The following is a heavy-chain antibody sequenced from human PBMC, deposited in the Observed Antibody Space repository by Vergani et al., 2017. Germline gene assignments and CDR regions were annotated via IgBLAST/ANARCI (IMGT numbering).Heavy chain of an antibody. D-gene: IGHD3-3*01. J-gene: IGHJ4*02. CDR2: ISSSSSYI. V-gene: IGHV3-21*01. Sequence: ELQLVESGGGLVQPGGSLRLSCAASGSTVSSYSMNWVRQAPGKGLEWVSSISSSSSYIYYADSVKGRFTISRDNAKNSLYLQMNSLRAEDTAVYYCASXDYDFWSGYIPPDYWGQGTLVTVSS. CDR3: ASXDYDFWSGYIPPDY. CDR1: GSTVSSYS.